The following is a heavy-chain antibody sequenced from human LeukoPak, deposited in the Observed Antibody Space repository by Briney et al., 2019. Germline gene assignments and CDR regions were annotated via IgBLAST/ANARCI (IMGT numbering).Heavy chain of an antibody. CDR2: ISSSGSTT. CDR1: GFTFSSYA. D-gene: IGHD3-10*01. V-gene: IGHV3-48*03. J-gene: IGHJ6*02. Sequence: GGSLRLSCAASGFTFSSYAMSWVRQAPGKGLEWVSYISSSGSTTYYADSVKGRFTISRDNAKNSLYLQMNSLRAEDTAVYYCASRPPPGSYSDYYYGMDVWGQGTTVTVSS. CDR3: ASRPPPGSYSDYYYGMDV.